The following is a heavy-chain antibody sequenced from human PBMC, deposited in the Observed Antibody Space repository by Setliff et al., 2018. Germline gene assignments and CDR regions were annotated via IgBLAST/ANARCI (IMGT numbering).Heavy chain of an antibody. CDR1: GGTFSSYG. D-gene: IGHD3-22*01. CDR2: TIPSFGST. V-gene: IGHV1-69*05. CDR3: ARGVSEYYYDSSGNYYMDV. J-gene: IGHJ6*03. Sequence: SVKVSCKASGGTFSSYGISWVRQAPGQGLEWMGGTIPSFGSTNYAQKFQGRVTMTTDTSTSTAYMELRSLRSDDTAVYYCARGVSEYYYDSSGNYYMDVWGKGTTVTVSS.